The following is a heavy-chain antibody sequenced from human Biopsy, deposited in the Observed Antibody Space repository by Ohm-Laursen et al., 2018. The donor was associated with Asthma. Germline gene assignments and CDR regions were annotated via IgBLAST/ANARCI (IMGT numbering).Heavy chain of an antibody. CDR3: VRGSSSWHHGPFHYYYGLDV. CDR1: SGSGGYMRSGNYY. V-gene: IGHV4-39*01. J-gene: IGHJ6*02. Sequence: SDTLSLTCSLSSGSGGYMRSGNYYWGWLRQPPGKGLEWIGSIYYRGTTYYNPSLESRVIVSADTSKNQFSLKLTSVTAADTAVYYCVRGSSSWHHGPFHYYYGLDVWGQGTTATVSS. CDR2: IYYRGTT. D-gene: IGHD6-13*01.